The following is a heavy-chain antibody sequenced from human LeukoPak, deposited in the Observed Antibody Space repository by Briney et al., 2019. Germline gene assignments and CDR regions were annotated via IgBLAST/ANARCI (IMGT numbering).Heavy chain of an antibody. CDR2: ISSSGSTT. CDR1: GFTFSDYY. D-gene: IGHD3-16*02. Sequence: RTGGSLRLSCAASGFTFSDYYMSWIRQAPGKGLEWVSYISSSGSTTLYADSVKGRFTFSRDNANNSLYLQMNSLRAEDTSVYYCARYAITFGGVIDHFDYWGQGTLVTVSS. J-gene: IGHJ4*02. V-gene: IGHV3-11*04. CDR3: ARYAITFGGVIDHFDY.